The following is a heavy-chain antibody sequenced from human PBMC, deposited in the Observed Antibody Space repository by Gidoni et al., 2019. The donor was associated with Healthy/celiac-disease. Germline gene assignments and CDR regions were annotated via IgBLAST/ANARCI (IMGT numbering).Heavy chain of an antibody. CDR3: AKTTSVAGGYYYYGMDV. D-gene: IGHD6-19*01. Sequence: TISRDNSKNTLYLQMNSLRAEDTAVYYCAKTTSVAGGYYYYGMDVWGQGTTVTVSS. V-gene: IGHV3-23*01. J-gene: IGHJ6*02.